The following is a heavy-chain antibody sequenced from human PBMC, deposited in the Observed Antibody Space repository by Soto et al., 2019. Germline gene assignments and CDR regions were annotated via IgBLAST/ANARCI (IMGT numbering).Heavy chain of an antibody. J-gene: IGHJ2*01. CDR1: GGSISSGGYS. CDR3: ARGRMTQWLADWYFDL. CDR2: IYHSGST. Sequence: QLQLQESGSGLVKPSQTLSLTCAVSGGSISSGGYSWSWIRQPPGKGLEWIGYIYHSGSTYYNPSLKSRVTISVDRSKNQFALKLSSVTAADTAVYYCARGRMTQWLADWYFDLWGRGTLVTVSS. D-gene: IGHD6-19*01. V-gene: IGHV4-30-2*01.